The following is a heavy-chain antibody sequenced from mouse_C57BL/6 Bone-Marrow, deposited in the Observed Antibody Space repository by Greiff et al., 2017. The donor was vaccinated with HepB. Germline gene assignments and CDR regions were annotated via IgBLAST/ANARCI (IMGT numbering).Heavy chain of an antibody. V-gene: IGHV1-81*01. CDR1: GYTFTSYG. D-gene: IGHD1-1*01. J-gene: IGHJ2*01. CDR3: ARIAGYYGSSH. CDR2: IYPRSGDT. Sequence: QVQLKQSGAELARPGASVKLSCKASGYTFTSYGISWVKQRTGQGLEWIGEIYPRSGDTYYNEKFKGKATLTADKSSSTAYMELRSLTSEDSAVYFCARIAGYYGSSHWGQGTTLTVSS.